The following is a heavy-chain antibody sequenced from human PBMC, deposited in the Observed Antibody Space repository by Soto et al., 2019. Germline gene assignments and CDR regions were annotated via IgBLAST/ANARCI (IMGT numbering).Heavy chain of an antibody. D-gene: IGHD2-8*01. V-gene: IGHV3-74*01. CDR3: VRGNSAWRVLDY. J-gene: IGHJ4*02. CDR2: IFSDDGTA. Sequence: GGSLRLSCVVSGFTFKSYWMHWFRQAPGKGLEWVSSIFSDDGTATYADSVKGRSSSSRDIAKNSLYLQVSSLRAEDTAVYHYVRGNSAWRVLDYWGQRVSVTLCS. CDR1: GFTFKSYW.